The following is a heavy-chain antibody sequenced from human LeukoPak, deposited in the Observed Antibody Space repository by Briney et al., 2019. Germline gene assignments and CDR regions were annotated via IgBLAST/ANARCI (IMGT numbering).Heavy chain of an antibody. D-gene: IGHD6-13*01. CDR3: ARDSSSWSYYYYMDV. J-gene: IGHJ6*03. V-gene: IGHV4-59*01. CDR1: GGSLSRYF. CDR2: IYYSGSS. Sequence: SETLSLTCTVSGGSLSRYFWCWIRQPPGKGLEWIGYIYYSGSSNYNLSLRSRVTISVDTSKNQFSLKLSSVTAADTAVYYGARDSSSWSYYYYMDVWGKGTTVTVSS.